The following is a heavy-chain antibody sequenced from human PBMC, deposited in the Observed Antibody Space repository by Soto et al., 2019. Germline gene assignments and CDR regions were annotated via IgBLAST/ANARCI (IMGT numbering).Heavy chain of an antibody. CDR2: IYYTGGSP. D-gene: IGHD3-22*01. CDR1: SGDYG. CDR3: ARGCYYDKPFGFDY. V-gene: IGHV4-61*08. Sequence: SGDYGGNCIRQSQEKGLEWIAYIYYTGGSPEYNPSLRSRVTISVDSSKSQFSLRLTSVNAADTAIYYCARGCYYDKPFGFDYSGQRVLVSVYS. J-gene: IGHJ4*02.